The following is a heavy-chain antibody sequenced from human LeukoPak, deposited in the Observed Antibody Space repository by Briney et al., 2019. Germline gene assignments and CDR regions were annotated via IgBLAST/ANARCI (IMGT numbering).Heavy chain of an antibody. CDR2: ISSSSSYI. V-gene: IGHV3-21*01. D-gene: IGHD5-18*01. CDR1: GFTFSSYS. CDR3: ARGGLAVRVDTAMALDY. J-gene: IGHJ4*02. Sequence: GGSLRLSCAASGFTFSSYSMNWVRQAPGKGLEWVSSISSSSSYIYYADSVKGRFTISRDNAKNSLYLQMNSLRAEDTAVYYCARGGLAVRVDTAMALDYWGQGTLVTVSS.